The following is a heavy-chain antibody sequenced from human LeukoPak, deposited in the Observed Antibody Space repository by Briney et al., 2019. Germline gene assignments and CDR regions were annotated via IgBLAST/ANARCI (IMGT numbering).Heavy chain of an antibody. D-gene: IGHD4-11*01. CDR2: IIPIFGTA. CDR1: GDTFSSYA. V-gene: IGHV1-69*13. J-gene: IGHJ3*02. CDR3: ARVGRGNYNAQDAFDI. Sequence: GASVKVSCKASGDTFSSYAFNWVRQAPGQGPEWMGGIIPIFGTANYAQKFQGRVTITADESTSTAYMELSSLRSEDTAVYYCARVGRGNYNAQDAFDIWGQGTMVTVSS.